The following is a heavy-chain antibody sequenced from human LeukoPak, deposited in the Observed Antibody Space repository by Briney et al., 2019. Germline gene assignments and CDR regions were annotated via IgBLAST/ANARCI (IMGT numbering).Heavy chain of an antibody. J-gene: IGHJ3*02. V-gene: IGHV3-74*01. D-gene: IGHD6-19*01. CDR1: GFIVSNYW. CDR2: FSSDGSTT. Sequence: PGGSLRLSCTASGFIVSNYWMHWVRQAPGKGLVWVSRFSSDGSTTNYADSVRGRFTISRDNAKNTLYLQMTSLRVEDTVVYYCARAVAGTRNALDIWGQGTMVTVSP. CDR3: ARAVAGTRNALDI.